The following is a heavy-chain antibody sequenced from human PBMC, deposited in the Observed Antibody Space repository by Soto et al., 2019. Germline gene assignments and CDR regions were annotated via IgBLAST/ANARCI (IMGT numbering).Heavy chain of an antibody. CDR1: GYTFTRYA. V-gene: IGHV1-3*01. CDR2: INPGNGDT. Sequence: SVKVSCKASGYTFTRYAMHWVRQAPGQRPEWMGWINPGNGDTKYSEKLQGRVTFTRDTSATTIYMELSSLRSEDTALYYCARNSYISGDDDSYYFDYWGQGTPVTVSS. J-gene: IGHJ4*02. D-gene: IGHD2-21*02. CDR3: ARNSYISGDDDSYYFDY.